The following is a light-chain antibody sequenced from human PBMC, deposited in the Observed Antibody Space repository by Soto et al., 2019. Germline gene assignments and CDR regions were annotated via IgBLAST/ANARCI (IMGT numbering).Light chain of an antibody. J-gene: IGKJ4*01. CDR1: QSVSSX. CDR3: XXXNXXPPLX. V-gene: IGKV3-15*01. CDR2: GAS. Sequence: EIVMTQSPATLSVSPGERATLSCRASQSVSSXXAWYQQKPGQAPRLLIYGASTRATGIPARFSGSGSGTEXXLTIXSXQXEXXXXXXXXXXNXXPPLXXGGGTKVEIK.